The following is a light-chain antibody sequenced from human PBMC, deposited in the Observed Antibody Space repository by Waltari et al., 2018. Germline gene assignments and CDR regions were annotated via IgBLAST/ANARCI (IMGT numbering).Light chain of an antibody. CDR1: QTISRY. CDR2: AAS. Sequence: DIQMNQSPSSLSASVGDRVTITCRASQTISRYLNWYQQKPGKAPNLLIYAASSLQSGVPSRFSGSGSGRDFTLIITSLQPEDFATYYCQQSYSFTRTFGQGTKVEIK. CDR3: QQSYSFTRT. V-gene: IGKV1-39*01. J-gene: IGKJ1*01.